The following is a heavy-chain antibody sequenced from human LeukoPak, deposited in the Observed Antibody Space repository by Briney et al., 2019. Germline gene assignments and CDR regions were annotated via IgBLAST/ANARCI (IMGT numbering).Heavy chain of an antibody. V-gene: IGHV3-53*01. CDR3: ARAPFYFDSSNYPYFDY. CDR1: GFTVSRSY. J-gene: IGHJ4*02. D-gene: IGHD3-22*01. Sequence: GGSLRLSCAASGFTVSRSYISWVRQAPGKGLEWVSGIYTSGNTYYADSVKGRFTISRDNSKNTLYLQMNSLRAEDTAVYYCARAPFYFDSSNYPYFDYWGPGTLVTVSS. CDR2: IYTSGNT.